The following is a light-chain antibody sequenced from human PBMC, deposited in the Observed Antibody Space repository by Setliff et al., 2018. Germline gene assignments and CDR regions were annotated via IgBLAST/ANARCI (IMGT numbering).Light chain of an antibody. CDR3: GSYTSSSTLL. CDR1: SSDVGGYNY. Sequence: QSVLTQPASVSGSPGQSITISCTGTSSDVGGYNYGSWYQQHPGKAPKLMIYDVSNRPSGVSNRFSGSKSGNTASLTISGLQAEDEADYYCGSYTSSSTLLFGGGTKVTVL. J-gene: IGLJ2*01. CDR2: DVS. V-gene: IGLV2-14*03.